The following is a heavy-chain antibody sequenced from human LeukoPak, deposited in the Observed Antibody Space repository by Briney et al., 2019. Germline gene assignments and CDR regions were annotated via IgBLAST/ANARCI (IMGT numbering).Heavy chain of an antibody. CDR3: ASRRVTTGVDYVDD. D-gene: IGHD4-23*01. J-gene: IGHJ4*02. Sequence: PLEALCLTRTVPGGSISSDGFYWSSIRQHPGKGLEWIGYIYYSGRPYYNPPLKSRSTISVATSKNQFFLKLSSVTAADTAVYYCASRRVTTGVDYVDDWGQRALVTASS. CDR1: GGSISSDGFY. CDR2: IYYSGRP. V-gene: IGHV4-31*03.